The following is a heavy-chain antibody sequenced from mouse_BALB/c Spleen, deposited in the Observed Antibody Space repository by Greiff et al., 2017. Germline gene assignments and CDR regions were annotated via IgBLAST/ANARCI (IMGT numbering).Heavy chain of an antibody. D-gene: IGHD2-4*01. Sequence: VQVVESGPGLVAPSQSLSITCTVSGFSLTSYGVHWVRQPPGKGLEWLGVIWAGGSTNYNSALMSRLSISKDNSKSQVFLKMNSLQTDDTAMYYCARDGGLRRAMDYWGQGTSVTVSS. CDR2: IWAGGST. CDR1: GFSLTSYG. J-gene: IGHJ4*01. V-gene: IGHV2-9*02. CDR3: ARDGGLRRAMDY.